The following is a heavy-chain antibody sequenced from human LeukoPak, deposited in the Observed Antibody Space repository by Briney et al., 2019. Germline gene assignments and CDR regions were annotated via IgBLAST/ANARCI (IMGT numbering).Heavy chain of an antibody. Sequence: AGGSLRLSCAASGFTFSSYWMSWVRQAPGMGLEWVANIKEEGTAKDYVDSVKGRFTISRDNAENSLFLQMNSLRAEDTAMYYCARGGTWGSFDYWGQGTLVTVSS. J-gene: IGHJ4*02. CDR1: GFTFSSYW. CDR3: ARGGTWGSFDY. D-gene: IGHD3-16*01. CDR2: IKEEGTAK. V-gene: IGHV3-7*01.